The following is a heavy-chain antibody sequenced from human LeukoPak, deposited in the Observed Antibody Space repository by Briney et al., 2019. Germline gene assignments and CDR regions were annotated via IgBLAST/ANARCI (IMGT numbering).Heavy chain of an antibody. CDR1: GYTFTSYG. CDR3: ARSLPSGDAFDI. Sequence: ASVKVSCKASGYTFTSYGISWVRQAPGQGLEWMGWISAHNGNTNYAQKLQGRVTMTTDTSTSTAYMELRSLRSDDTAVYYCARSLPSGDAFDIWGQGTMVTVSS. D-gene: IGHD7-27*01. J-gene: IGHJ3*02. V-gene: IGHV1-18*01. CDR2: ISAHNGNT.